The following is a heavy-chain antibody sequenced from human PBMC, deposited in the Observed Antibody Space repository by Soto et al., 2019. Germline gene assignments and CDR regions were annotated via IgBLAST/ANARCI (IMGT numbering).Heavy chain of an antibody. CDR1: GGSFSGYY. CDR2: VNHSGTT. CDR3: ATGIGYCSSTKCYSSRPSRCGS. V-gene: IGHV4-34*01. J-gene: IGHJ5*02. Sequence: QVQLQQWGSGLLKPSETLSLTCAVYGGSFSGYYWTWIRLSPETGLELIGEVNHSGTTYYNQSLRNRVTIPVHTTHNQLSMKMGSVTAADQAVYYCATGIGYCSSTKCYSSRPSRCGSWGQGTLVTVSS. D-gene: IGHD2-2*01.